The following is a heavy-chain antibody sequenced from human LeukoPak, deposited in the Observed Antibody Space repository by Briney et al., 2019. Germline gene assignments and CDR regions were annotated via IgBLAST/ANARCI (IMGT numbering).Heavy chain of an antibody. CDR2: INTDGSGT. CDR3: ARELGVVVIGDAFDI. J-gene: IGHJ3*02. V-gene: IGHV3-74*01. CDR1: GFTFSGYW. D-gene: IGHD3-22*01. Sequence: GGSLRLSCAASGFTFSGYWMHWVRQAPGKGLVWVSRINTDGSGTSYADSVKGRFTISRDNAKNTLYLQMNSLRAEDTAVYCCARELGVVVIGDAFDIWGQGTMVTVSS.